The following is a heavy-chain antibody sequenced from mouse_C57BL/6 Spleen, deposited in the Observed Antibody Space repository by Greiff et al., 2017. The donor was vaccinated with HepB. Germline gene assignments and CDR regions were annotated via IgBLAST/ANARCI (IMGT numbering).Heavy chain of an antibody. CDR1: GFTFSDYG. J-gene: IGHJ3*01. D-gene: IGHD2-3*01. Sequence: EVMLVESGGGLVKPGGSLKLSCAASGFTFSDYGMHWVRQAPEKGLEWVAYISSGSSTIYYADTVKGRFTISRDNAKNTLFLQMTSLRSEDTAMYYCAKGYETAWFAYWGQGTLVTVSA. V-gene: IGHV5-17*01. CDR2: ISSGSSTI. CDR3: AKGYETAWFAY.